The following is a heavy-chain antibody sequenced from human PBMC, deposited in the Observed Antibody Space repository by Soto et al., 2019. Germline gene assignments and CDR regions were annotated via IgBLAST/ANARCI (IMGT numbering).Heavy chain of an antibody. CDR3: ASRYSSSSTWFDP. D-gene: IGHD6-6*01. CDR2: IYYSGST. CDR1: GGPLTTYF. Sequence: SETLSLTCNVSGGPLTTYFWSWIRQPPGKGLEWIGYIYYSGSTNYNPSLKSRVTISVDTSKNQFSLKLSSVTAADTAVYYCASRYSSSSTWFDPWGQGTLVTVSS. J-gene: IGHJ5*02. V-gene: IGHV4-59*01.